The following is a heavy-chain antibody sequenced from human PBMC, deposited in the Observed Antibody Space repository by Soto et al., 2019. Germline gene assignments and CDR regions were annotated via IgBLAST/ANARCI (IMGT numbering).Heavy chain of an antibody. CDR2: ISAYNGNT. Sequence: GASVKVSSKASGYTFTSYGSSCVRQAPGQGLEWMGWISAYNGNTNYAQKLQGRVTMPTDTSTRTAYMELRSLRSDDTAVYYCARLVRDFWSRYSFDYWGQGTLVTVSS. CDR1: GYTFTSYG. D-gene: IGHD3-3*01. V-gene: IGHV1-18*01. CDR3: ARLVRDFWSRYSFDY. J-gene: IGHJ4*02.